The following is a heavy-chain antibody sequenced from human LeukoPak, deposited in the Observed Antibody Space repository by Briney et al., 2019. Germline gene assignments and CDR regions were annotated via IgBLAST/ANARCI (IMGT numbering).Heavy chain of an antibody. CDR1: GGSISSYY. V-gene: IGHV4-59*08. J-gene: IGHJ4*02. CDR2: IYYSGST. CDR3: ARHYDSSAYHFPFDY. D-gene: IGHD3-22*01. Sequence: PSETLSLTCTVSGGSISSYYWSWIRQPPGKGLEWIGYIYYSGSTNYNPSLKSRVTISVDTSKNQFSLKLISVTAADTAVYYCARHYDSSAYHFPFDYWGQGTLVTVSS.